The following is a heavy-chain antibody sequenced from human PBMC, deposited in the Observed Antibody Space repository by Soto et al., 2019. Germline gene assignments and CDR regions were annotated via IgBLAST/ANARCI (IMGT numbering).Heavy chain of an antibody. CDR3: ARRGYDSSRGYNWFDP. J-gene: IGHJ5*02. V-gene: IGHV5-10-1*01. CDR1: GYSFTSYW. CDR2: IDPSDSYT. Sequence: GESLKISCKGSGYSFTSYWISWVRQMPGKGLEWMGRIDPSDSYTNYSPSFQGHVTISADKSISTAYLQWSSLKASDTAMYYCARRGYDSSRGYNWFDPWGQGTLVTVSS. D-gene: IGHD6-13*01.